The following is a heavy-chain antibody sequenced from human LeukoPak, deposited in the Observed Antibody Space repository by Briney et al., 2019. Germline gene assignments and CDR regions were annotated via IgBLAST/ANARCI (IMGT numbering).Heavy chain of an antibody. CDR2: ISSSGSTI. CDR3: ARDLYYGDYVNAFDI. V-gene: IGHV3-11*04. J-gene: IGHJ3*02. CDR1: GFTFSYYY. D-gene: IGHD4-17*01. Sequence: GGSLRLSCAASGFTFSYYYMSWVRQAPGKGLEWVSYISSSGSTILNADSVKGRFTISRDNAKNSVSLQMNSLRAEDTAVYYCARDLYYGDYVNAFDIWGQGTMVTVSS.